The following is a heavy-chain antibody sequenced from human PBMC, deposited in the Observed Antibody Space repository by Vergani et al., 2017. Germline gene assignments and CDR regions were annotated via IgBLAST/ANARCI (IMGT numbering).Heavy chain of an antibody. CDR1: GFIFDTFG. V-gene: IGHV3-30*02. CDR2: IHYDGSNK. J-gene: IGHJ3*01. D-gene: IGHD2-21*02. CDR3: ATQNCGGDCYSAFDV. Sequence: QVQLVESGGGVVQPGGSLRLSCAASGFIFDTFGMHWVRQAPGKGLEWVSFIHYDGSNKYYTASVKGRFTVSRDNSKNTLFLHMNSLRTEDTAVYFCATQNCGGDCYSAFDVWGQGTTVTVSS.